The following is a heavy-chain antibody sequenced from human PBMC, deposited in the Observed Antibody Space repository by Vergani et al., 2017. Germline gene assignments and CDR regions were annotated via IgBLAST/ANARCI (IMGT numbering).Heavy chain of an antibody. CDR2: IKRDGTET. CDR1: GFTFSNYW. V-gene: IGHV3-7*01. Sequence: VQLVESGGGLVQPGGSLRLSCTASGFTFSNYWMQWVRQAPGKGLMWVASIKRDGTETFYVDSVKGRFTISRDNAKTTLYLQMNSLRDEDRGVYYCARISGGSAPYLHYWGQGTLVTVAS. CDR3: ARISGGSAPYLHY. D-gene: IGHD2-15*01. J-gene: IGHJ1*01.